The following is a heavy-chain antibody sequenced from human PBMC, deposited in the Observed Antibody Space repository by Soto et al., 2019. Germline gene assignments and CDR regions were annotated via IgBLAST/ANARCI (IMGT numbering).Heavy chain of an antibody. J-gene: IGHJ4*02. D-gene: IGHD1-7*01. Sequence: QVQLQESGPGLVKPSQTLSLTCTVSGVSISSGSYYWSWIRQPPGKGLEWIGFMSYSGITSYNASLKSRVTMSLATSKSQFSLRRSFVTAADTAVYYCATMGTPATGLYYFDNWGQGTLVTVSS. CDR2: MSYSGIT. V-gene: IGHV4-30-4*01. CDR1: GVSISSGSYY. CDR3: ATMGTPATGLYYFDN.